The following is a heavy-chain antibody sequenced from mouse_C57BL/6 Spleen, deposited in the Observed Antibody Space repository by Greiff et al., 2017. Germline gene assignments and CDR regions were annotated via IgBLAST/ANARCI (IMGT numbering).Heavy chain of an antibody. J-gene: IGHJ2*01. CDR1: GYTFTSYW. CDR3: ARRRNDGYFYFDY. D-gene: IGHD2-3*01. CDR2: IDPSDSYT. V-gene: IGHV1-69*01. Sequence: QVQLQQSGAELVMPGASVKLSCKASGYTFTSYWMHWVKQRPGQGLEWIGEIDPSDSYTNYNQKFKGKSTLTVDKSSSTAYMQLSSLTSEDSAVYYCARRRNDGYFYFDYWGQGTTLTVSS.